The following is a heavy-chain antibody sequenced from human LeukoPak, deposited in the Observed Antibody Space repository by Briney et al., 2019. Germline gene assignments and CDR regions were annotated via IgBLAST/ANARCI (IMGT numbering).Heavy chain of an antibody. CDR3: AREDFGSSPGNFDY. Sequence: GGSLRLSCAASGFTFGSYEMNWVRQAPGKGLEWVSYISSSSNTIYYADSVKGRFTISRDNAKNSLFLQMNSLRAEDTAVYYCAREDFGSSPGNFDYWGQGTLVTVSS. J-gene: IGHJ4*02. CDR2: ISSSSNTI. CDR1: GFTFGSYE. V-gene: IGHV3-48*03. D-gene: IGHD3-10*01.